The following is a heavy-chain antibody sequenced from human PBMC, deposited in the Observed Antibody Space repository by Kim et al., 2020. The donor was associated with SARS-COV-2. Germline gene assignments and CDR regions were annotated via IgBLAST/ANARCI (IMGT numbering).Heavy chain of an antibody. Sequence: ASVKGRFTISRDDSKNTAYLQMNSLKTEDTAVYYCTTTGGTVTMVSGDFDYWGQGTLVTVSS. V-gene: IGHV3-73*01. D-gene: IGHD4-17*01. J-gene: IGHJ4*02. CDR3: TTTGGTVTMVSGDFDY.